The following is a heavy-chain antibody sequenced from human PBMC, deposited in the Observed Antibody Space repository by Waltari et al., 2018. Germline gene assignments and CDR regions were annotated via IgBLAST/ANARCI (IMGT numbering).Heavy chain of an antibody. CDR3: ARGADIVGTWVYYDYGMDV. CDR2: INPNSGGT. J-gene: IGHJ6*02. CDR1: GYTFTGYY. Sequence: QVQLVQSGAEVKKPGASVKVSCKASGYTFTGYYMHWVRQAPGQGLEWMGWINPNSGGTNDAQKFQGWVTMTRDTSISTAYMELSRLRSDDTAVYYCARGADIVGTWVYYDYGMDVWGQGTTVTVSS. V-gene: IGHV1-2*04. D-gene: IGHD5-12*01.